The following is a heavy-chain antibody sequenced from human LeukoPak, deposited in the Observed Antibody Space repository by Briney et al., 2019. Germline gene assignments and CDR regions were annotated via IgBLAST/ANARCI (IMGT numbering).Heavy chain of an antibody. CDR3: VREGNYVFDY. J-gene: IGHJ4*02. V-gene: IGHV3-33*01. CDR2: IWYDGSNK. CDR1: GFTFSSYG. D-gene: IGHD3-16*01. Sequence: GGSLRLSCAASGFTFSSYGMHWVRQAPGKGLEWVAVIWYDGSNKYYADSVKGRFTISRDNAKNSLYLQMNSLRAEDTTLYYCVREGNYVFDYWGQGALVTVSS.